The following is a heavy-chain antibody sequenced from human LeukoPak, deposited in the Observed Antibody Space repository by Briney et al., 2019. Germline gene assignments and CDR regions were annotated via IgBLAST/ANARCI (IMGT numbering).Heavy chain of an antibody. CDR2: TNEAGGDK. CDR3: AIATTGRGAFGS. D-gene: IGHD1-1*01. CDR1: GFTFSNYW. Sequence: PGGSLRLSCGASGFTFSNYWMSWVRQAPGKGLECVASTNEAGGDKYYVDSVKGRFTISRDNSKNSLSLQMNSLTAEDTAIYYCAIATTGRGAFGSWGQGTLVSVSS. V-gene: IGHV3-7*01. J-gene: IGHJ4*02.